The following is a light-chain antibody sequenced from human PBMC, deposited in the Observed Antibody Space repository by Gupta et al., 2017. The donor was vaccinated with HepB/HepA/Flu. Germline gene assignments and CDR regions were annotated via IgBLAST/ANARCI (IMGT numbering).Light chain of an antibody. J-gene: IGLJ2*01. Sequence: QSVLIQPPSASAAPGQRVTFSCSGSSSSFGGNYVYWYQQLPGTAPKLLIYRNNQRPSGVPDRFSGSKSGTSASLAISGLRSEDEADYYCAAWDDSLSAVVFGGGTKLTV. CDR3: AAWDDSLSAVV. CDR1: SSSFGGNY. CDR2: RNN. V-gene: IGLV1-47*01.